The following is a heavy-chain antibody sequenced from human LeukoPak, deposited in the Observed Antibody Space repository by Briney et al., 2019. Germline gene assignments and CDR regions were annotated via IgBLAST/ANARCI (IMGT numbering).Heavy chain of an antibody. V-gene: IGHV3-74*01. J-gene: IGHJ4*02. D-gene: IGHD6-19*01. CDR1: GFTFSTYW. Sequence: GGSLRLSCAASGFTFSTYWMHWVRQAPGKGLVWVSRINSDGSGTTYADSVRGRFTISRDNAKNTLYLQMNSLRAEDTAVYYCARGPYSSGWYGLDYWGQGTLVTVSS. CDR3: ARGPYSSGWYGLDY. CDR2: INSDGSGT.